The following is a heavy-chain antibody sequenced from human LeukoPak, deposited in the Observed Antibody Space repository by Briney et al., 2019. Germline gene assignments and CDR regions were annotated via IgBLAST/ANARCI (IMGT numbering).Heavy chain of an antibody. CDR1: GFTFDDYA. J-gene: IGHJ4*02. D-gene: IGHD4-17*01. Sequence: PGGSLRLSCAASGFTFDDYAIHWVRQAPGKGLEWVSGISWNSGSIGYADSVKGRFTISRDNAKNSLYLQMNSLRAEDTALYYCAKDSATVTTWGWVDYWGQGTLVTVSS. CDR2: ISWNSGSI. V-gene: IGHV3-9*01. CDR3: AKDSATVTTWGWVDY.